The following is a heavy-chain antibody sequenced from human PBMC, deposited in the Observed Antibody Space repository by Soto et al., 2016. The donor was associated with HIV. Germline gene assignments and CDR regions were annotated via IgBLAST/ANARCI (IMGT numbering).Heavy chain of an antibody. CDR3: GRDRASSGSYYSANYYGMDV. Sequence: QVQLVQSGAEVKKPGSSVKVSCKASGGIFSTYTISWVRQAPGQGLEWMGGIVVVFGTPNYAQKFQGRVTITADESTSTAYMELTSLRSEDTAVCYCGRDRASSGSYYSANYYGMDVWGQGTTVTVSS. CDR2: IVVVFGTP. CDR1: GGIFSTYT. J-gene: IGHJ6*02. V-gene: IGHV1-69*13. D-gene: IGHD3-10*01.